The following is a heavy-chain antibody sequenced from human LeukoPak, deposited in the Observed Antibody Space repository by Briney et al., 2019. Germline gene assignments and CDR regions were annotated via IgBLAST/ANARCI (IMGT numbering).Heavy chain of an antibody. V-gene: IGHV3-9*01. Sequence: GGSLRLSCAASGFTFDDYAMHWVRQAPGKGLEWVSGISWNSGSIGYADSVKGRFTISRDNAKNSLYLQMNSLRAEDTALYYCAKAPSGSYRYWYFDLWGRGTLATVSS. CDR2: ISWNSGSI. CDR1: GFTFDDYA. CDR3: AKAPSGSYRYWYFDL. D-gene: IGHD1-26*01. J-gene: IGHJ2*01.